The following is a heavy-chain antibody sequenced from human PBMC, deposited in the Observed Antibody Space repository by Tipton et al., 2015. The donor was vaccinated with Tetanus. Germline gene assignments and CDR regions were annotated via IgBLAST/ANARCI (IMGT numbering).Heavy chain of an antibody. V-gene: IGHV3-23*01. D-gene: IGHD7-27*01. Sequence: SLRLSCAASGFTFSRYAMNWVRQAPGEGLEWVSSISGGDNTRYYADSVKGRFSISRDNSKNTLYLQMNSLGVDDAAVYYCAKFLAELNWDDAFDVGGHGPKVTVSS. CDR3: AKFLAELNWDDAFDV. J-gene: IGHJ3*01. CDR2: ISGGDNTR. CDR1: GFTFSRYA.